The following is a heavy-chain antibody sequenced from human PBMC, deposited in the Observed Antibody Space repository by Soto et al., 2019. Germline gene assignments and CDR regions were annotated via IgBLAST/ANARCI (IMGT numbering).Heavy chain of an antibody. CDR1: GFIFDDFS. Sequence: EVQLVESGGVVVQPGGSLRLSCDASGFIFDDFSMHWVRQAPGKGLEWVSLIGRDGINTYYADSVKGRFTISRDNSKNSLYLQMNSLTTEDTALYYCAKECGDASWASYDSWGEGTVVTVSS. CDR2: IGRDGINT. J-gene: IGHJ4*02. V-gene: IGHV3-43*01. D-gene: IGHD2-2*01. CDR3: AKECGDASWASYDS.